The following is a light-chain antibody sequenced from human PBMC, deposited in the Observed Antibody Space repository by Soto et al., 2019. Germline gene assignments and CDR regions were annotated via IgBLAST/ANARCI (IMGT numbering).Light chain of an antibody. CDR3: QQSYMGWT. V-gene: IGKV1-5*01. J-gene: IGKJ1*01. CDR1: QSVGRF. Sequence: DIQMTQSPSTLSASVGDRVTITCRASQSVGRFLAWYQHQPGKAPTLLIYDASTLESGVPSRFSGTGSGTEFTFSIPSLQHEDFGTYYCQQSYMGWTFGQGTKVDFK. CDR2: DAS.